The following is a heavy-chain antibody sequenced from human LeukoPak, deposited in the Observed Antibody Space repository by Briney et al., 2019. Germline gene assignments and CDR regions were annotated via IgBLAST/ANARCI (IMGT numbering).Heavy chain of an antibody. CDR3: ARDLRMGGPWRQFDY. J-gene: IGHJ4*02. Sequence: SETLSLTCTVSGSSFSSGYYWAWIRQPPGKGLEWIGSSYHSGGTDYNPSLKSRITISVDTSKNQFSLQLNSLTAADTAVYYCARDLRMGGPWRQFDYWGQGTLVTVSS. CDR2: SYHSGGT. V-gene: IGHV4-38-2*02. CDR1: GSSFSSGYY. D-gene: IGHD3-16*01.